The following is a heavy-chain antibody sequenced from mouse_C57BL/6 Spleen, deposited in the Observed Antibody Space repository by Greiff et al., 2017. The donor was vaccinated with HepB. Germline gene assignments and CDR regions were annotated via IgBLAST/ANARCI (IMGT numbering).Heavy chain of an antibody. D-gene: IGHD2-3*01. CDR3: AMGTDGYSFAMDY. CDR1: GYTFTNYW. J-gene: IGHJ4*01. Sequence: VKLMESGAELVRPGTSVKMSCKASGYTFTNYWIGWAKQRPGHGLEWIGDIYPGGGYTNYNEKFKGKATLTADKSSSTAYMQFSSLTSEDSAIYYCAMGTDGYSFAMDYWGQGTSVTVSS. CDR2: IYPGGGYT. V-gene: IGHV1-63*01.